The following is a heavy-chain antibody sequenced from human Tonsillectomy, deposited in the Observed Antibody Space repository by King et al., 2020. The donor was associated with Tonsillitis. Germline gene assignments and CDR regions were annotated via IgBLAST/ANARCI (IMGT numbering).Heavy chain of an antibody. Sequence: QLQESGPGLLKPSETLSLTCTVSGDSISSYYWSCIRQPAGKGLELIVHVYASGSTNSNPSLKSRVTMSLDTAKNQFSLKLTSVTAADTAVYFCAGSPNLSFFDYWGQGTLVTVSS. J-gene: IGHJ4*02. V-gene: IGHV4-4*07. D-gene: IGHD3-10*01. CDR1: GDSISSYY. CDR2: VYASGST. CDR3: AGSPNLSFFDY.